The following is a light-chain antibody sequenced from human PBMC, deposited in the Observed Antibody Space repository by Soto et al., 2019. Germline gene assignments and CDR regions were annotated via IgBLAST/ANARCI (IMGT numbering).Light chain of an antibody. Sequence: QSALTQPASVSGSPGQSITISCTGTSSDVGGYNYVSWYQQHPGKAPKFMIYDVSNRPSGVSNRFSGSKSGNTASLTISGLQAEDEADYYCSSYTSSSTLIYVFGTGTKVTVL. J-gene: IGLJ1*01. CDR2: DVS. CDR1: SSDVGGYNY. CDR3: SSYTSSSTLIYV. V-gene: IGLV2-14*01.